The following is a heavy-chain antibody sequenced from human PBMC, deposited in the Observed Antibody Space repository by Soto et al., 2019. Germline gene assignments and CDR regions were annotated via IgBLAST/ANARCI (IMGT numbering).Heavy chain of an antibody. D-gene: IGHD4-17*01. Sequence: QITLKESGPTLVKPTQTLTLTCTFSGFSLSTSGVGVGWIRQPPGKALEWLALIYWDDDKRYSPSLKSRLTITKDTSKNQVVLTMTNMDPVDTATYYCAHKIHYYGHYYYYYGMDVWGQGTTVTVSS. J-gene: IGHJ6*02. CDR3: AHKIHYYGHYYYYYGMDV. CDR2: IYWDDDK. V-gene: IGHV2-5*02. CDR1: GFSLSTSGVG.